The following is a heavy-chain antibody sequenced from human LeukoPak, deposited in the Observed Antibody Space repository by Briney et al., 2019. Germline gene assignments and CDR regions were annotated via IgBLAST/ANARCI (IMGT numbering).Heavy chain of an antibody. D-gene: IGHD3-22*01. CDR1: GYTFTAYY. Sequence: ASVKVSCKASGYTFTAYYMHWVRQAPGQGLEWMGIINPSGGTTSYAQKFQGRVTMTRDTSTSTVYMELSSLRSEDTAVYYCARDQDYYDSSGYKWGYYYYYMDVWGKGTTVTVSS. CDR3: ARDQDYYDSSGYKWGYYYYYMDV. V-gene: IGHV1-46*01. J-gene: IGHJ6*03. CDR2: INPSGGTT.